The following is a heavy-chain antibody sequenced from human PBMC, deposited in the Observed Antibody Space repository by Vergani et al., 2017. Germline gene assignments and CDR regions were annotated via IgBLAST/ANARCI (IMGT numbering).Heavy chain of an antibody. D-gene: IGHD2-21*01. Sequence: QVQLQESGPGLVKPSQTLSLTCTVSGGSISSGGYYWSWIRQHPGKGLEWIGYIYYSGSTYYHPSLKSRVTRSVDTSKNQFSLKLSSVTAADTAVYYCARGDWGGNCYSSLPWITDWFDPWGQGSLVTVSS. J-gene: IGHJ5*02. CDR2: IYYSGST. V-gene: IGHV4-31*03. CDR3: ARGDWGGNCYSSLPWITDWFDP. CDR1: GGSISSGGYY.